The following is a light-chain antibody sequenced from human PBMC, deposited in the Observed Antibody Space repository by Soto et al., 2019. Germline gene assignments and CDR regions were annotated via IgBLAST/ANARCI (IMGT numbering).Light chain of an antibody. CDR1: SSAVGSYGN. V-gene: IGLV2-11*01. CDR2: NVN. CDR3: ML. Sequence: QSALIQPPSVSGSPGQSVTISCAGTSSAVGSYGNVSWYQQYPVTVPKPVISNVNTQPSGVPDRFSASNSGSAASMTISELQAEDAAHIQAMLFGGGTKVTVL. J-gene: IGLJ2*01.